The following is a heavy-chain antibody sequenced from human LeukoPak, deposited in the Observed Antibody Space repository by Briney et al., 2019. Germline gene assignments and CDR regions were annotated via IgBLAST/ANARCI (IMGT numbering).Heavy chain of an antibody. CDR3: ARPKTGSTVANDY. Sequence: GGSLRLSCAGSGFIFNNYAMHWVRQPPGRGLEWVSAISGSGGSTYYADSVKGRFTISRDNSKNTLYLQMNSLRAEDTAVYYCARPKTGSTVANDYWGQGTLVTVSS. V-gene: IGHV3-23*01. CDR2: ISGSGGST. J-gene: IGHJ4*02. D-gene: IGHD4-11*01. CDR1: GFIFNNYA.